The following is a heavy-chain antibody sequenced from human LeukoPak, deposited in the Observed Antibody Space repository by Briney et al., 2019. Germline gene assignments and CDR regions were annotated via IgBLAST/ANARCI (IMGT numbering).Heavy chain of an antibody. V-gene: IGHV3-23*01. J-gene: IGHJ4*02. CDR3: AKVPISSGWPNFDY. CDR1: GFTFSNYA. CDR2: ISGGGGST. D-gene: IGHD6-19*01. Sequence: GGSLRLSCAASGFTFSNYAMSWVRQAPGKGLEWVSAISGGGGSTYYADSVRGRFIVSRDNSRNTLYLQMNNLRAEDTAVYYCAKVPISSGWPNFDYWGQGTLVTVSS.